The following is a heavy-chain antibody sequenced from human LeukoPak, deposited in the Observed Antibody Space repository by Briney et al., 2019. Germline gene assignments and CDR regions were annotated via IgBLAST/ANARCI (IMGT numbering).Heavy chain of an antibody. CDR3: ARGRHRVRRKEQQLVPSGGNWFDP. Sequence: PGGSLRLSCAASGFTFSSYDMSWIRQPPGKGLEWIGEINHSGSTNYNPSLKSRVTISVDTSKNQFSLKLSSVTAADTAVYYCARGRHRVRRKEQQLVPSGGNWFDPWGQGTLVTVSS. D-gene: IGHD6-13*01. V-gene: IGHV4-34*01. CDR1: GFTFSSYD. CDR2: INHSGST. J-gene: IGHJ5*02.